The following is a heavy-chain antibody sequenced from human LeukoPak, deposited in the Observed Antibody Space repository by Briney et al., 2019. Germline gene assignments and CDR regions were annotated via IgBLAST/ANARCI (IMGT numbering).Heavy chain of an antibody. D-gene: IGHD3/OR15-3a*01. CDR1: GFTLSDFY. CDR3: ARNSFGLGDY. CDR2: IRNKLNSDTT. Sequence: GGSLRLSCAASGFTLSDFYMDWVRQPPGKWLEWVGRIRNKLNSDTTEYAASVKDRFTISRDDSKKSLHLQMNSLKTEDTAVYYCARNSFGLGDYWGQGTLVTVSA. V-gene: IGHV3-72*01. J-gene: IGHJ4*02.